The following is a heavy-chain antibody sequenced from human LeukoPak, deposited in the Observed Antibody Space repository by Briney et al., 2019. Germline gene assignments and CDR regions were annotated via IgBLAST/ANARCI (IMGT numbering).Heavy chain of an antibody. V-gene: IGHV1-69*01. Sequence: SVKVSSKASGGTFSSYTISWVRPAPGQGLEWVGGIIPIFGTANYAQTFQGRVTITADGSTSTAYMELSSLRSEDTAVYYCARETLPTYYDILTIDEWGQGTLVTVSS. D-gene: IGHD3-9*01. CDR2: IIPIFGTA. CDR3: ARETLPTYYDILTIDE. CDR1: GGTFSSYT. J-gene: IGHJ4*02.